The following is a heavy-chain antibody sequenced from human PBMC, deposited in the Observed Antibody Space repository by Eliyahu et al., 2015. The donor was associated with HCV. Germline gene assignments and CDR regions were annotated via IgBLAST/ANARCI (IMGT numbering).Heavy chain of an antibody. V-gene: IGHV3-13*01. CDR2: IGTESDT. D-gene: IGHD3-10*01. CDR3: VRGPFSIVRGVVMRFGLDV. CDR1: GFXFXSYX. Sequence: EVQLVESGGGLVQPGGSLRLXCAASGFXFXSYXXPWVRQATGRGPEWVSAIGTESDTFYSGSVKGRFTISRDNAENSLYLQVNSLRAGDTAVYYCVRGPFSIVRGVVMRFGLDVWGQGTTVIVSS. J-gene: IGHJ6*02.